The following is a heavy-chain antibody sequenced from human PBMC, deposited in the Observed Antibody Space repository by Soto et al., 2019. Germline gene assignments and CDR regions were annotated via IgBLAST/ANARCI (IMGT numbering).Heavy chain of an antibody. CDR3: ARVLNNYGSQSYYLNN. CDR2: ISPASTYT. D-gene: IGHD3-10*01. J-gene: IGHJ4*02. CDR1: GFTFSSYS. V-gene: IGHV3-21*06. Sequence: PGGSLRLSCAASGFTFSSYSMNWGRQAPGKGLEWVSLISPASTYTFYADSVKGRFTISRDNAKNSLYLQMSSLRAEDTAVYYCARVLNNYGSQSYYLNNWGQGTLVTVSS.